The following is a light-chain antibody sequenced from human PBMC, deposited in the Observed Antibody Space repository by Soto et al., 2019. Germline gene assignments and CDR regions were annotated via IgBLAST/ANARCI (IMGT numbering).Light chain of an antibody. CDR3: QQTYDCST. V-gene: IGKV1-5*01. J-gene: IGKJ5*01. Sequence: DIQMTPSPSTLSASVGDRVTITCRASQSISSWLAWYQQKPGKAPKLLIYDASSLESGVPSRFSGSGSGTEFTLTISSLHPDDSAIYFCQQTYDCSTFGQGTRLEIK. CDR2: DAS. CDR1: QSISSW.